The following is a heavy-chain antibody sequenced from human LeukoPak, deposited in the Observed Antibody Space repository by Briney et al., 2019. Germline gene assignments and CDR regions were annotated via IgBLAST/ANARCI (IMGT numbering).Heavy chain of an antibody. Sequence: GASVKVSCKASGYTFTSYDINWVRQATGQGLERMGWMNPNSGNTGYAQKFQGRVTMTRITAITTVYMELSSLRSEDTAVYYCARELNRDGFDPWGQGTLVTVSS. CDR3: ARELNRDGFDP. D-gene: IGHD1-14*01. V-gene: IGHV1-8*01. CDR1: GYTFTSYD. J-gene: IGHJ5*02. CDR2: MNPNSGNT.